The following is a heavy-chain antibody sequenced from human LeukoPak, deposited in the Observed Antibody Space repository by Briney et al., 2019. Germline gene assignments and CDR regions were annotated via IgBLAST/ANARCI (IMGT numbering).Heavy chain of an antibody. CDR2: ISYDGSNK. CDR1: GFTFSSYG. V-gene: IGHV3-30*18. Sequence: PGRSLRLSCAASGFTFSSYGMHWVRQAPGKGLEWVAVISYDGSNKYYADPVKGRFTISRDNSKSTLYLQMNSLRAEDTAVYYCAKEDHDVLTGYWLFDDWGQGTLVTVSS. J-gene: IGHJ4*02. CDR3: AKEDHDVLTGYWLFDD. D-gene: IGHD3-9*01.